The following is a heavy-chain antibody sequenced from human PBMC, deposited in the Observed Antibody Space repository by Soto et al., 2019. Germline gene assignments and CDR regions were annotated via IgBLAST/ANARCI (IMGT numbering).Heavy chain of an antibody. D-gene: IGHD2-15*01. CDR3: ARHYAVVLYHFDY. CDR1: GGSISSGGYS. Sequence: PSETLSLTCAVSGGSISSGGYSWSWIRQPPGKGLEWIGYIYHSGSTYYNPSLKSRVTISVDRSKNQFSLKLSSVTAADTAVYYCARHYAVVLYHFDYWGLGTLVTVSS. V-gene: IGHV4-30-2*01. CDR2: IYHSGST. J-gene: IGHJ4*02.